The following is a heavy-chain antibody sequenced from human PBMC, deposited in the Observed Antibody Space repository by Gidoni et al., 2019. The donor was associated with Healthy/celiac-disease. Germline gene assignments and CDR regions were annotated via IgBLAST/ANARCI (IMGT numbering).Heavy chain of an antibody. CDR1: GGSCSGYS. J-gene: IGHJ6*03. V-gene: IGHV4-34*01. CDR3: ARGSQAVAGNILGRDYYYYMDV. CDR2: SNHIGST. Sequence: QVQLQQRGAGLLQPSESLSLTCAVYGGSCSGYSWSWIRQPPGQGREWIGESNHIGSTNYNPTLKSRVTISVDTSKNQFSLKLSCVTAADTAVYYCARGSQAVAGNILGRDYYYYMDVWGKGTTVTVSS. D-gene: IGHD6-19*01.